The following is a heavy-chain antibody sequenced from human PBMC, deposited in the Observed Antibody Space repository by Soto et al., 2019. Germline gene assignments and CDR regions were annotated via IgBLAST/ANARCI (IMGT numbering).Heavy chain of an antibody. J-gene: IGHJ4*02. Sequence: SVKVSCKASGGTFSSYAISWVRQAPGQGLEWMGGIIPIFGTANYAQKFQGRVTITADKSTSTAYMELSSLRSEDTAVYYCARDSSIGRPYDYWCKGRRVALSS. V-gene: IGHV1-69*06. CDR2: IIPIFGTA. CDR3: ARDSSIGRPYDY. CDR1: GGTFSSYA. D-gene: IGHD3-3*02.